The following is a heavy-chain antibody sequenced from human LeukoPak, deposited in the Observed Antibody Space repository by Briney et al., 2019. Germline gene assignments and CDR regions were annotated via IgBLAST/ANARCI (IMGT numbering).Heavy chain of an antibody. CDR1: GFTFSDLW. CDR3: ARGSNWDADF. V-gene: IGHV3-7*03. J-gene: IGHJ4*02. D-gene: IGHD1-20*01. Sequence: GGSLRLSCVATGFTFSDLWMSWVRQAPGKGLEWVASVNPDESRKSFVDSVKGRFTIPRDNAKNSLYLQMNSLRAEDTAVYYCARGSNWDADFWGQGIQVTVSS. CDR2: VNPDESRK.